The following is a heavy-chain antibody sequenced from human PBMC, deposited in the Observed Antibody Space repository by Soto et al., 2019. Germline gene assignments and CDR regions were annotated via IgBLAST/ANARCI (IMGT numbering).Heavy chain of an antibody. CDR2: ISYDGSNK. V-gene: IGHV3-30-3*01. J-gene: IGHJ4*02. CDR3: ARVSGYDFWSGYFDY. D-gene: IGHD3-3*01. CDR1: GFTFSSYA. Sequence: PGGSLRLSCAASGFTFSSYAMHWVRQAPGKGLEWVAVISYDGSNKYYADSEKGRFTISRDNSKNTLYLQMNSLRAEDTAVYYCARVSGYDFWSGYFDYWGQGTLVTVSS.